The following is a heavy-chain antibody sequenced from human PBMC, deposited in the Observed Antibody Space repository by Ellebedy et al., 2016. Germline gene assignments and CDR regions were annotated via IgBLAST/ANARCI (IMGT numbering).Heavy chain of an antibody. Sequence: GESLKISXAASGFTFSGYWMHWVRQGPGKGLVWVSRINSDGSSANFADSVKGRFTISRDNAKNTLYLQMDSLRAEDTAVYYSARDLMVRGFGNYGMDVWGQGTTVTVSS. D-gene: IGHD3-10*01. CDR1: GFTFSGYW. J-gene: IGHJ6*02. V-gene: IGHV3-74*01. CDR3: ARDLMVRGFGNYGMDV. CDR2: INSDGSSA.